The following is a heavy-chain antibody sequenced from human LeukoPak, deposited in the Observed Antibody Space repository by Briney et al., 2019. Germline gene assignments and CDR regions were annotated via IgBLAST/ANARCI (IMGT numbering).Heavy chain of an antibody. CDR2: ISAYNDNT. J-gene: IGHJ4*02. CDR1: GYTFTSYG. CDR3: ARDKTYYYDSSGYNLGY. Sequence: ASVKVSCKASGYTFTSYGISWVRQAPGQGLEWMGWISAYNDNTNYAQKLQGRVTMTTDTSTSTAYMELRSLRSDDTAVYYCARDKTYYYDSSGYNLGYWGQGTLVTVSS. V-gene: IGHV1-18*01. D-gene: IGHD3-22*01.